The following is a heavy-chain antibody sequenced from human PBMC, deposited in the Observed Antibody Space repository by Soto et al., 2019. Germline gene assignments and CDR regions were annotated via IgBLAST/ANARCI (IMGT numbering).Heavy chain of an antibody. Sequence: QVQLVESGGGVVQPGRSLRLSCAASGFTFSSYGMHWVRQAPGKGLEWVAVIWYDGSNKYYADSVKGRFTISRDNSKNTLYLQMNSLRAEDTAVYYCARVGYQRFRDYYYYYYMDVWGKGTTVTVSS. D-gene: IGHD3-3*01. V-gene: IGHV3-33*01. CDR1: GFTFSSYG. CDR3: ARVGYQRFRDYYYYYYMDV. J-gene: IGHJ6*03. CDR2: IWYDGSNK.